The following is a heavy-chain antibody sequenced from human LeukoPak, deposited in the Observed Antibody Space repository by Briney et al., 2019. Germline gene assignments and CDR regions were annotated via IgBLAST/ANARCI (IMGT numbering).Heavy chain of an antibody. Sequence: GASVKVSCKVSGYTLTELSMHWVRQAPGQGLEWMGRIIPILGIANYAQKFQGRVTITADKSTSTAYMELSSLRSEDTAVYYCARVFRRWFGEVNDAFDIWGQGTMVTVSS. V-gene: IGHV1-69*04. D-gene: IGHD3-10*01. J-gene: IGHJ3*02. CDR2: IIPILGIA. CDR1: GYTLTELS. CDR3: ARVFRRWFGEVNDAFDI.